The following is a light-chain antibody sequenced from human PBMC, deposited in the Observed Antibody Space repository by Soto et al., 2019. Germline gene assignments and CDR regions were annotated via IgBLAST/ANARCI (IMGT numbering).Light chain of an antibody. J-gene: IGLJ1*01. V-gene: IGLV1-51*01. CDR1: SSNVENNY. Sequence: QSVLTQPPSVSATPGQKVTISCSGSSSNVENNYVSWYQQFPGTAPKFLIFDNDKRPSGVPDRFSASKSGTSATLAITGLXPGDEADYYCATWDTSLTAAVFGSGTKVTVL. CDR2: DND. CDR3: ATWDTSLTAAV.